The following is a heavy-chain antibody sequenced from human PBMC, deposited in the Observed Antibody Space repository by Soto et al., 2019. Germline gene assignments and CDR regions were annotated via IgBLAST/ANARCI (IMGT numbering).Heavy chain of an antibody. Sequence: SLRLSCAASGFTFSSYGMHWVRQAPGKGLEWVAVIWYDGSNKYYADSVKGRFTIPRDNSKNTLYLQMNSLRAEDTAVYYCARDGVLRYFDWLTPYYFDYWGQGTLVTVSS. CDR1: GFTFSSYG. CDR3: ARDGVLRYFDWLTPYYFDY. CDR2: IWYDGSNK. V-gene: IGHV3-33*01. D-gene: IGHD3-9*01. J-gene: IGHJ4*02.